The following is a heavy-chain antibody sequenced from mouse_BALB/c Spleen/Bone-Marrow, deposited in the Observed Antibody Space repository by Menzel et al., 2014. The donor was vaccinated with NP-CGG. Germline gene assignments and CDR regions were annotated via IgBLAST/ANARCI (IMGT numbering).Heavy chain of an antibody. V-gene: IGHV14-3*02. J-gene: IGHJ4*01. CDR3: ARWLLPYGLDY. D-gene: IGHD2-3*01. CDR1: GFNIKDTY. CDR2: IDPANGNT. Sequence: EVQVVESGAELVKPGASVKLSCTASGFNIKDTYMHWVKQRPEQGLEWIGRIDPANGNTKYDPKFQGKATITADTSSNTAYLQLSSLTSEDTAVYYCARWLLPYGLDYWGQGTSVTVSS.